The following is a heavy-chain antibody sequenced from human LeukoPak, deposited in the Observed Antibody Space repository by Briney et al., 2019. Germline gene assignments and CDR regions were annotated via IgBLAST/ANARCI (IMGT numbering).Heavy chain of an antibody. CDR3: ARQGSSWYEDYYFDY. D-gene: IGHD6-13*01. CDR2: IYPGDSDT. V-gene: IGHV5-51*01. Sequence: PGESLKISCKGSGYSFTSYWIGWVLQLPGKGLEWMVIIYPGDSDTRYSPSFQGQVTISADKSISTAYLQWSSLKASDTAMYYCARQGSSWYEDYYFDYWGQGTLVTVSS. J-gene: IGHJ4*02. CDR1: GYSFTSYW.